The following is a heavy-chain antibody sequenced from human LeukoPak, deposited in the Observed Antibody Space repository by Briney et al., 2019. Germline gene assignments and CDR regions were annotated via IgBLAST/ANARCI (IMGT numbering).Heavy chain of an antibody. CDR1: GFTFSSYE. D-gene: IGHD3-22*01. V-gene: IGHV3-48*03. CDR3: ARDNYDSSGYYFD. CDR2: TSSSGSTT. Sequence: GGSLRLSCAASGFTFSSYEMNWVRQAPGKGLEWVSYTSSSGSTTHYADSVKGRFTISRDNAKKSLYLQMNSLRAEDTAVYYCARDNYDSSGYYFDWGQGTLVTVSS. J-gene: IGHJ4*02.